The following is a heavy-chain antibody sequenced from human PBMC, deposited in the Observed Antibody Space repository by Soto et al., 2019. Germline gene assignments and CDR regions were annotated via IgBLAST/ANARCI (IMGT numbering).Heavy chain of an antibody. J-gene: IGHJ5*02. Sequence: QVQLQESGPGLVKPSETLSLTCTVSGGSISGYYWSWIRQPPGKGLEWIGYIHYSGTTNYNSSLNSRVTMAVDTSKNHLSLKLSSVTAADTAVYYCARSFNTTWTSWGPWGQGTLVTVSS. V-gene: IGHV4-59*12. CDR2: IHYSGTT. CDR1: GGSISGYY. D-gene: IGHD7-27*01. CDR3: ARSFNTTWTSWGP.